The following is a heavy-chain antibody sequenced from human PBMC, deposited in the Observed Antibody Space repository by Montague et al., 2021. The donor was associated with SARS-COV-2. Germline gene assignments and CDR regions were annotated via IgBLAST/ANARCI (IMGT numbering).Heavy chain of an antibody. CDR3: ARGVVIGVVTVTGGFDS. J-gene: IGHJ4*02. D-gene: IGHD3-22*01. CDR2: IYRSGSP. Sequence: TLSLTCTVSGGSISSGYYYWSWIRLPAGKGLEWIGRIYRSGSPNYNPSLESPVVLSVDTSRNQLSMKMISVTAADTAMYYCARGVVIGVVTVTGGFDSWGQGTLVIVSS. V-gene: IGHV4-61*02. CDR1: GGSISSGYYY.